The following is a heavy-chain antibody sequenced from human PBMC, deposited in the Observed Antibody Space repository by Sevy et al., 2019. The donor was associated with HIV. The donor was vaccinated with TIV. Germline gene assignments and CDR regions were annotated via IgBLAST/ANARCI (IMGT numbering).Heavy chain of an antibody. CDR3: ARDSGQHTLDY. V-gene: IGHV3-13*01. J-gene: IGHJ4*02. CDR2: IGTAGDT. CDR1: GFTFSSYD. D-gene: IGHD2-21*01. Sequence: GGSLRLSCAASGFTFSSYDVHWVRQATGKGLEWVSAIGTAGDTYYPGSVKGRFTISRENAKNSLYLQMNSLRAGDTAVYYCARDSGQHTLDYWGQGTLVTVSS.